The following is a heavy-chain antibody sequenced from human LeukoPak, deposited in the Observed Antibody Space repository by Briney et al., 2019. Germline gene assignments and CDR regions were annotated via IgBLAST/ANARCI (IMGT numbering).Heavy chain of an antibody. CDR2: ISSSSSTI. Sequence: GGSLRLSCAASGFTFSSYSMNWVRQAPGKGLEWVSFISSSSSTIYYADSVKGRFTISRDNAKNTLYLQMNSLRAEDTAVYYCARRVVVPAAPYYFDYWGQGTLVTVSS. D-gene: IGHD2-2*01. CDR3: ARRVVVPAAPYYFDY. CDR1: GFTFSSYS. V-gene: IGHV3-48*04. J-gene: IGHJ4*02.